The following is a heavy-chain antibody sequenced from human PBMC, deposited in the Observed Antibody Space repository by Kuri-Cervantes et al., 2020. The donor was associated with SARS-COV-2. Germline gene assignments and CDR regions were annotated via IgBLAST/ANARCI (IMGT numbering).Heavy chain of an antibody. CDR3: AIINWNRFDY. CDR2: IYYSGST. CDR1: GGSISSGGYS. Sequence: SETLSLTCAVSGGSISSGGYSWSWIRQPPGKGLEWIGYIYYSGSTYYNPSLKSRVTISVDTSKNQFSLKLSSVTAADTTVYYCAIINWNRFDYWGQGTLVTVSS. V-gene: IGHV4-30-2*03. D-gene: IGHD1-1*01. J-gene: IGHJ4*02.